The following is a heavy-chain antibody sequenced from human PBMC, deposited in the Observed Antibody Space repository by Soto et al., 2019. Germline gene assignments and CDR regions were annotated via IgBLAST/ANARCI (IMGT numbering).Heavy chain of an antibody. CDR3: TTEGRD. Sequence: DVQLVESGGGLVKPGESLRLSCVASGFSFTDAWMSWVRQAPGKGLEWIGCIRNKIAGGTADYVAPVKGRFTISRDDSKNTGYLQMDSLKTEDTAVYYCTTEGRDWGQGTLVTVSS. J-gene: IGHJ4*02. CDR1: GFSFTDAW. CDR2: IRNKIAGGTA. V-gene: IGHV3-15*01.